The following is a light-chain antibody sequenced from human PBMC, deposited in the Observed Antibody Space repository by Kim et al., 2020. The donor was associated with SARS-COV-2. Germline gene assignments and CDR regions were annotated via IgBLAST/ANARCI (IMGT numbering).Light chain of an antibody. Sequence: KTVTTGCTRSSGSIASYYVHRDQQRPGSAPTTVIYEDNQRPSGVPDRFSGSIDSSSSAASLTIAGRRTEDEGDYYCQSYDSGNLWVFGGGTQLTVL. CDR2: EDN. J-gene: IGLJ3*02. V-gene: IGLV6-57*03. CDR1: SGSIASYY. CDR3: QSYDSGNLWV.